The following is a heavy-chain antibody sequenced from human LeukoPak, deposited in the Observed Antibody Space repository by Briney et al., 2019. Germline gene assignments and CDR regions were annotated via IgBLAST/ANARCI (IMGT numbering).Heavy chain of an antibody. CDR3: ATGEVTMVRAGGYYFDY. CDR1: GFTFSSYG. Sequence: GGSLRLSCAASGFTFSSYGMHWVRQAPGKGLEWVAVISYDGSNEYYADSVKGRFTISRDNSKNTLYLQMNSLRAEDTAVYYCATGEVTMVRAGGYYFDYWGQGTLVTVSS. J-gene: IGHJ4*02. CDR2: ISYDGSNE. V-gene: IGHV3-30*03. D-gene: IGHD3-10*01.